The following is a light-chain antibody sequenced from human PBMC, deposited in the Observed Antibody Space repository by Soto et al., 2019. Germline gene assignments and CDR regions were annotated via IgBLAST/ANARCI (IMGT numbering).Light chain of an antibody. J-gene: IGKJ1*01. CDR1: QSISSW. V-gene: IGKV1-5*03. Sequence: DIQMTQSPSTLSASVGDRVTITCRASQSISSWLAWYQQKPGQAPKLLIYNASNLESGVPSRFSGSGSGTEFTLTISSLQPDDLATYYCQQYNDYSPWTFGPGTKVEIK. CDR3: QQYNDYSPWT. CDR2: NAS.